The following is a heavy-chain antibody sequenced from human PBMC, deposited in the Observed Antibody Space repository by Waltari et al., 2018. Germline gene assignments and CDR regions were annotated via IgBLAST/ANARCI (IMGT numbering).Heavy chain of an antibody. CDR1: GGSISSGRYY. D-gene: IGHD7-27*01. CDR3: ARGLGFFYIFDY. V-gene: IGHV4-61*02. CDR2: IYTSGST. Sequence: QVQLQESGPGLVKPSQTLSLTCTVSGGSISSGRYYWSWIRQPAGKGLEWIGRIYTSGSTNYNPSLKSRVTISVDTSKNQFSLKLSSVTAADTAVYYCARGLGFFYIFDYWGQGTLVTVSS. J-gene: IGHJ4*02.